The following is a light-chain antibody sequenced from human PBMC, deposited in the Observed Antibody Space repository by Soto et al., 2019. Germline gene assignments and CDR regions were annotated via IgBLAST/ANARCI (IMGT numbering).Light chain of an antibody. CDR2: TDN. CDR1: SSNIGINT. Sequence: QSVLTQPPSASGTPGQRVTISCSGGSSNIGINTVNWYQQLPGTAPKVLIYTDNERPSGVPDRFSGSTDGSSNSASLTISGLQIEDEADYYCQSFDPTSVVFGGGTKLTVL. J-gene: IGLJ2*01. CDR3: QSFDPTSVV. V-gene: IGLV1-44*01.